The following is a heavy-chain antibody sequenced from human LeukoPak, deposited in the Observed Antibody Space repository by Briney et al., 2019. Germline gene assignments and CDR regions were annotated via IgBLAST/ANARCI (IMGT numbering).Heavy chain of an antibody. D-gene: IGHD3-3*01. CDR1: GYSISSGYY. CDR2: IYHSGST. V-gene: IGHV4-38-2*01. CDR3: ARFLERYYMDV. Sequence: PSETLSLTCAVSGYSISSGYYWGWIRQPPGKGLEWIGSIYHSGSTYYNPSLKSRVTISVDTSKNQFSLKLSSVTAADTAVYYCARFLERYYMDVWGKGTTVTVSS. J-gene: IGHJ6*03.